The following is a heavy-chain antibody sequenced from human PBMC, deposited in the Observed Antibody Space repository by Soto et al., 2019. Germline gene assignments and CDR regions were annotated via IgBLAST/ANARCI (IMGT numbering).Heavy chain of an antibody. CDR1: GFTFSSYG. Sequence: GGSLRLSCAAPGFTFSSYGMHWVRQAPGKGLEWVAVISYDGSNKYYADSVKGRFTISRDNSKNTLYLQMNSLRAEDTAVYYCAKSRLAVAGTLGYWGQGTLVTVSS. D-gene: IGHD6-19*01. J-gene: IGHJ4*02. CDR3: AKSRLAVAGTLGY. V-gene: IGHV3-30*18. CDR2: ISYDGSNK.